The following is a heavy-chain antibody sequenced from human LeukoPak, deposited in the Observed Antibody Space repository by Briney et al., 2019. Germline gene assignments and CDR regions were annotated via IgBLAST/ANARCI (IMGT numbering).Heavy chain of an antibody. CDR2: IWYDGSNK. Sequence: GGSLRLSCAASGFTFSSYGMHWVRQAPGKGLEWVAVIWYDGSNKYYADSVKGRFAISRDNSKNTLYLQMNSLRAEDTAVYYCAKDLWWDLVGATESTGFDPWGQGTLVTVSS. CDR1: GFTFSSYG. D-gene: IGHD1-26*01. V-gene: IGHV3-33*06. CDR3: AKDLWWDLVGATESTGFDP. J-gene: IGHJ5*02.